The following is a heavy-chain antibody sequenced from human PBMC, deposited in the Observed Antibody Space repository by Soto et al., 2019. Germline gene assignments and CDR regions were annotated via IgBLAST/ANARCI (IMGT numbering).Heavy chain of an antibody. D-gene: IGHD3-3*01. CDR2: ISWNSGSI. CDR3: AKGRILRFLEDYYYMDV. J-gene: IGHJ6*03. Sequence: GGSLRLSCAASGFTFDDYAMHWVRQAPGKGLEWVSGISWNSGSIGYADSVKGRFTISRDNAKNSLYLQMNSLRAEDTALYYCAKGRILRFLEDYYYMDVWGKGTTVTVSS. V-gene: IGHV3-9*01. CDR1: GFTFDDYA.